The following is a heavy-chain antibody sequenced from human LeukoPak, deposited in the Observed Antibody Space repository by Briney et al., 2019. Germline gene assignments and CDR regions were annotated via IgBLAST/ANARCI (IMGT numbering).Heavy chain of an antibody. CDR3: ARHLRGRAFDY. Sequence: SETLSLTCTVSGGSISSYYWSWIRQPPEKGLEWIGYIYTSGSTNYNPSLKSRVTISVDTSKNQFSLKLSSVTAADTAVYYCARHLRGRAFDYWGQGTLVTVSS. V-gene: IGHV4-4*09. J-gene: IGHJ4*02. D-gene: IGHD5-24*01. CDR2: IYTSGST. CDR1: GGSISSYY.